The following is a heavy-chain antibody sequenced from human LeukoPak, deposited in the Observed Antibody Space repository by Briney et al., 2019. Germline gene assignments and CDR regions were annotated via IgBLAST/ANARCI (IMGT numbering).Heavy chain of an antibody. J-gene: IGHJ3*02. Sequence: GASVKVSCKASGYTFTGYYMHWVRQAPGQGLEWMGWINPNNGGTNYAQKFQGRVTMTRDTSISTAYMELSRLRSDDTAVYYCARGSRIVGAMNDAFDIWGQGTMVTVSS. V-gene: IGHV1-2*02. CDR3: ARGSRIVGAMNDAFDI. CDR1: GYTFTGYY. CDR2: INPNNGGT. D-gene: IGHD1-26*01.